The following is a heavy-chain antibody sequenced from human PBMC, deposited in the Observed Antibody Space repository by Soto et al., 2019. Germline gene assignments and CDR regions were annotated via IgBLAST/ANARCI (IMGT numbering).Heavy chain of an antibody. D-gene: IGHD3-22*01. V-gene: IGHV3-7*03. J-gene: IGHJ4*02. CDR2: IKYDGSEK. CDR1: GFTFSSYW. Sequence: EVQLVESGGGLVKPGGSLRLSCAASGFTFSSYWMSWVRQAPGRGLEWMANIKYDGSEKYYVDSVKGRLTISRDNAKNSLYLQMNSLRAEDTAVYYCASSPHKDSRPDYWGQGTLVTVSS. CDR3: ASSPHKDSRPDY.